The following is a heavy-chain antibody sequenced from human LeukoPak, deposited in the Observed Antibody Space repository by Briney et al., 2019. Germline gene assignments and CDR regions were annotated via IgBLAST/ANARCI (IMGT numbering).Heavy chain of an antibody. D-gene: IGHD1-1*01. CDR3: ARMDNHDNWFDP. J-gene: IGHJ5*02. Sequence: SETLSLTCTVSGGSISSSSYYWCWIRQPPGKGLEWIGSIYYSGSTYYNPSLKSRVTISVDTSKNQFSLKLSSVTAADTAVYYCARMDNHDNWFDPWGQGTLVTVSS. V-gene: IGHV4-39*01. CDR1: GGSISSSSYY. CDR2: IYYSGST.